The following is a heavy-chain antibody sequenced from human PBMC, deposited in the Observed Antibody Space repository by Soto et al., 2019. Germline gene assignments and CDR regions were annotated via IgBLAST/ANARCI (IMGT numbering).Heavy chain of an antibody. CDR3: ARVPATSPNRRYFDY. CDR1: GCTFSDEY. D-gene: IGHD2-2*01. V-gene: IGHV3-11*01. Sequence: PGGSMTLSCVAYGCTFSDEYMSWIRQAQGQGLEWLSYINPSGNTVYYTNSVRGRFTISRDNAKNSLYLQMNSLRAEDTAVYYCARVPATSPNRRYFDYWGQGTLVTVSS. CDR2: INPSGNTV. J-gene: IGHJ4*02.